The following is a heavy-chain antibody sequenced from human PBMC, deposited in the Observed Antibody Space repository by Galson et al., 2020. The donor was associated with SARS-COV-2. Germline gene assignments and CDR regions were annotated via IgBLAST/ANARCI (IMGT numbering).Heavy chain of an antibody. Sequence: ASVTVSCKASGYTFSSYDINWVRQAPGQGLEWMGWMNPNSGNSGHAQKFQGRVTMTRNTSISTAYMELSSLRSEDTAVYYCATPIVVGTFDYWGQGTLVTVSS. D-gene: IGHD1-26*01. V-gene: IGHV1-8*01. CDR3: ATPIVVGTFDY. CDR2: MNPNSGNS. CDR1: GYTFSSYD. J-gene: IGHJ4*02.